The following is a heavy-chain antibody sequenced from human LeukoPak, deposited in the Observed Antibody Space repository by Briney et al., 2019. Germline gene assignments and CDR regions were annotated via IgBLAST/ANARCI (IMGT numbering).Heavy chain of an antibody. CDR1: GFTFSSYA. V-gene: IGHV3-23*01. J-gene: IGHJ6*02. CDR2: ISGSGGST. CDR3: AKGPYYGDYYYYGMDV. D-gene: IGHD4-17*01. Sequence: GGSLRLSCAASGFTFSSYAMSWARQAPGKGLEWVSAISGSGGSTYYADSVKGRFTISRDNSKNTLYLQMNSLRAEDTAVYYCAKGPYYGDYYYYGMDVWGQGTTVTVSS.